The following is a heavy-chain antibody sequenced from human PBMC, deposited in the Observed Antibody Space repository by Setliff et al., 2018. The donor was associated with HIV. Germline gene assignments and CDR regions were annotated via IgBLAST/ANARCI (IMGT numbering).Heavy chain of an antibody. CDR3: ARALYGDYGGDLNWLDP. J-gene: IGHJ5*02. V-gene: IGHV7-4-1*02. CDR1: GYTFTSYA. CDR2: INTNTGNP. D-gene: IGHD4-17*01. Sequence: WASVKVSCKASGYTFTSYAMNWVRQAPGQGLEWMGWINTNTGNPTYAQGFTGRFVFSLDTSDTTAYLQISSLKAEDTAVYYCARALYGDYGGDLNWLDPWGQGTLVTVSS.